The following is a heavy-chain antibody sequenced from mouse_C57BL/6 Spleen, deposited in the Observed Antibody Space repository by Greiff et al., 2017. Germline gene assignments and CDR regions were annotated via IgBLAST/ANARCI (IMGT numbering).Heavy chain of an antibody. CDR3: ARGGLLFYWYFDV. Sequence: QVQLQQPGTELVKPGASVKLSCKASGYTFTSYWMHWVKQRPGQGLEWIGNINPSNGGTNYNEKFKSKATLTVDKSSSTAYMQLSSLTSEDSAVYDCARGGLLFYWYFDVWGTGTTVTVSS. D-gene: IGHD2-1*01. CDR2: INPSNGGT. CDR1: GYTFTSYW. J-gene: IGHJ1*03. V-gene: IGHV1-53*01.